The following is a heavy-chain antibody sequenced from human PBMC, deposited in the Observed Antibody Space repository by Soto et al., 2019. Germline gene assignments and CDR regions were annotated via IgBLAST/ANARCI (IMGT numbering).Heavy chain of an antibody. J-gene: IGHJ6*02. CDR2: IWYDGSNK. Sequence: QVQLVESGGGVVQPGRSLRLSCAASGFTFSSYGMHWVRQAPGKGLEWVAVIWYDGSNKYYADSVKGRFTISRDNSKNTLYLQMNSLRAEDTAVYYCAGVATITPNYYYYYGMDVWGQGTTVTVSS. V-gene: IGHV3-33*01. D-gene: IGHD5-12*01. CDR3: AGVATITPNYYYYYGMDV. CDR1: GFTFSSYG.